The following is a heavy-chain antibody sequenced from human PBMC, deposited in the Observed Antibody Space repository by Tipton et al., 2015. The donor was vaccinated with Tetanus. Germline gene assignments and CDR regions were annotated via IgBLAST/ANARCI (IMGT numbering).Heavy chain of an antibody. V-gene: IGHV4-59*01. Sequence: LRLSRTVSGGSISSYYWSWIRQPPGKGLEWIGYIYYSGSTNYNPSLKSRVTISVDTSKNQFSLKLSSVTAADTAVYYCARGYSSGWYPQTDYWGQGTLVTVSS. CDR3: ARGYSSGWYPQTDY. D-gene: IGHD6-19*01. J-gene: IGHJ4*02. CDR2: IYYSGST. CDR1: GGSISSYY.